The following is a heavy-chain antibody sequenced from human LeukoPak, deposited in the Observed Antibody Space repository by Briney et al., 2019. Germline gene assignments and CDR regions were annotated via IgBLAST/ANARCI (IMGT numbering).Heavy chain of an antibody. V-gene: IGHV3-23*01. CDR3: ARPYCSGGSCYSE. CDR1: GFTFSSYA. CDR2: ISGSGGST. Sequence: PGGSLRLSCAASGFTFSSYAMSWVRQAPGKGLEWVSTISGSGGSTYYADSVKGRFTISRDNSKNTLYLQMNSLRAEDTAVYYCARPYCSGGSCYSEWGQGTLVTVSS. D-gene: IGHD2-15*01. J-gene: IGHJ4*02.